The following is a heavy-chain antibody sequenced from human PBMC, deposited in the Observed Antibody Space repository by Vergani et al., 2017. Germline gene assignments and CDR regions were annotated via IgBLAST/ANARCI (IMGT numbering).Heavy chain of an antibody. CDR3: AKNPGISTTRHYYDMDV. Sequence: QVQLVESGGGLVKPGGSLRLSCAASGFSFSDHYMTWIRQAPGKGLEWVSYISNSGNTIEYADSVKGRFSISKDNAKSSLFLQMDSLRAEDTAVYYCAKNPGISTTRHYYDMDVWGQGTTVTVSS. D-gene: IGHD1-1*01. CDR2: ISNSGNTI. V-gene: IGHV3-11*01. J-gene: IGHJ6*02. CDR1: GFSFSDHY.